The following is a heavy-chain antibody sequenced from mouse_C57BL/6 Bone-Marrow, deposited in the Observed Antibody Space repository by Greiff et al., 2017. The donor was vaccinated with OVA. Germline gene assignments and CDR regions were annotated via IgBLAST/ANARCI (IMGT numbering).Heavy chain of an antibody. J-gene: IGHJ2*01. CDR2: INYDGSST. CDR3: AREEVLLRYFDY. V-gene: IGHV5-16*01. Sequence: EVQLVESEGGLVQPGSSMKLSCTASGFTFSDYYMAWVRQVPEKGLEWVANINYDGSSTYYLDSLKSRFIISRDNAKNILYLQMSSLKSEDTATDYCAREEVLLRYFDYWGQGTTLTVSS. CDR1: GFTFSDYY. D-gene: IGHD1-1*01.